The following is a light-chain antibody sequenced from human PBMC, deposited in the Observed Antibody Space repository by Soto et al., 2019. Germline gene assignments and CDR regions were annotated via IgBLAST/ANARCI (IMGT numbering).Light chain of an antibody. CDR2: EVS. CDR3: SSYTSTSTRV. J-gene: IGLJ1*01. V-gene: IGLV2-14*01. Sequence: QSALTQPASVSGSPGQSITISCTGTSNDVGGYNYVSWYQHHPGKAPKLMIYEVSHRPSGVSYRFSGSKSGNRASLTISGLQAEDEADYYCSSYTSTSTRVFGTGTKVTVL. CDR1: SNDVGGYNY.